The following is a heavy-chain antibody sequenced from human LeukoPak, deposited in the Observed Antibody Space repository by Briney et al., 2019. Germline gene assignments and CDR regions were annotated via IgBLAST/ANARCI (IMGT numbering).Heavy chain of an antibody. V-gene: IGHV1-69*04. D-gene: IGHD3-10*01. CDR1: GGTFSSYA. CDR2: IIPILGIA. CDR3: ASSMGDMVRGEGDAFDI. Sequence: GASVKVSCKASGGTFSSYAISWVRQAPGQGLEWMGKIIPILGIANYAQKFQGRVTITADKSTSTAYMELSSLRSEDTAVYYCASSMGDMVRGEGDAFDIWGQGTMVTVSS. J-gene: IGHJ3*02.